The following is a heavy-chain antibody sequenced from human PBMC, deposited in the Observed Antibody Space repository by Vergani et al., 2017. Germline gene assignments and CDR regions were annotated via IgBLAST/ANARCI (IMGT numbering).Heavy chain of an antibody. CDR2: IKQDGNEK. D-gene: IGHD6-13*01. CDR1: GFPFSTYW. CDR3: AREAGIAAVGYFDY. V-gene: IGHV3-7*03. J-gene: IGHJ4*02. Sequence: EVQVVESGGGLVQPGGSLRLSCAASGFPFSTYWMIWVRQAPGKGLEWVANIKQDGNEKYYVDSVKGRFTISRDYAKNSMYLQMNSLRAEDTAVYYCAREAGIAAVGYFDYWGQGTLGTVSS.